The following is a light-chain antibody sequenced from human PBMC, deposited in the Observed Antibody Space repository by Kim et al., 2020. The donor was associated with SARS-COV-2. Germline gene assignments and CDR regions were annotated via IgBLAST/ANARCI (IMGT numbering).Light chain of an antibody. Sequence: ALGQTVRITCQGDSLRTYSASWYQQKPGQAPILVIYGKNKRPSGIPDRFSGSSSGNTASLTVTGAQAVDEAVYYCNSRDKSGDHVVFGGGTKLIVL. V-gene: IGLV3-19*01. J-gene: IGLJ2*01. CDR1: SLRTYS. CDR3: NSRDKSGDHVV. CDR2: GKN.